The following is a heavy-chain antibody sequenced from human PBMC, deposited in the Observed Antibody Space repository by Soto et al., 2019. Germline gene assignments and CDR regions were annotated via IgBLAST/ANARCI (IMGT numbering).Heavy chain of an antibody. V-gene: IGHV3-23*01. CDR3: AKDQSGPVGDTCYFDY. J-gene: IGHJ4*02. D-gene: IGHD1-26*01. CDR1: GFTFSSYA. Sequence: EVQLLESGGGLVQPGGSLRLSCAASGFTFSSYAMSWVRQAPGKGLEWVSAISGSGGSTYYADSVKGRFTISRDNSKNTLSLQMNSLRAEDTAVYYCAKDQSGPVGDTCYFDYWGQGTLVTVAS. CDR2: ISGSGGST.